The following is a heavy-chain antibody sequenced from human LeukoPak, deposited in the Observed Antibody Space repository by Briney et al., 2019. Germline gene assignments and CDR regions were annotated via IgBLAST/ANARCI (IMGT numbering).Heavy chain of an antibody. CDR3: TRDPRLADY. J-gene: IGHJ4*02. V-gene: IGHV3-21*05. CDR1: GFTFSSYG. CDR2: ISPSGSDM. Sequence: PGGSLRLSCAASGFTFSSYGMHWVRQAPGKGLEWLSYISPSGSDMNNADSVKGRFTISRDNAKRSLYLQMNSLRAEDTAVYYCTRDPRLADYWGQGTLVTVSS.